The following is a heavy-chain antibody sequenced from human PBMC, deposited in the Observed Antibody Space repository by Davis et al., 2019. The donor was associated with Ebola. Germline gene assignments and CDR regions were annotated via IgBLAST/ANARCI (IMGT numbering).Heavy chain of an antibody. J-gene: IGHJ4*02. CDR3: AREWAKTAAGDY. D-gene: IGHD6-13*01. Sequence: GGPLRLSCAASGFTFSSYGMHWVRQAPGKGLEWVAVISYDGSNKYYADSVKGRFTISRDNSKNTLYLQMNSLRAEDTAVYYCAREWAKTAAGDYWGRGALVTVSS. CDR1: GFTFSSYG. V-gene: IGHV3-30*03. CDR2: ISYDGSNK.